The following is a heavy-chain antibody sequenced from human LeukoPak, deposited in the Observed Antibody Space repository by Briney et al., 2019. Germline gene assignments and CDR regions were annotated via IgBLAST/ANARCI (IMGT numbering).Heavy chain of an antibody. Sequence: GGSLRLSCAASGFTLSSYSMNWVRQAPGKGLEWVSSISSSSSYIYYADSVKGRFTISRDNAKNSLYLQMNSLRAEDTAVYYCARDQGNWIAAAGTGVDYWGQGTLVTVSS. D-gene: IGHD6-13*01. V-gene: IGHV3-21*01. CDR3: ARDQGNWIAAAGTGVDY. J-gene: IGHJ4*02. CDR1: GFTLSSYS. CDR2: ISSSSSYI.